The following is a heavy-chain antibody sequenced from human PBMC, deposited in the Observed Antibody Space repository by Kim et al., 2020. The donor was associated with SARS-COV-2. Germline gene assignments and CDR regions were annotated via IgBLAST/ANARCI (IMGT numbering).Heavy chain of an antibody. CDR3: ARRSYEFWSGYLDY. V-gene: IGHV4-30-2*01. D-gene: IGHD3-3*01. J-gene: IGHJ4*02. Sequence: NPSLKTRVTISVDRSKNQFSLKLSSVTAADTAVYYCARRSYEFWSGYLDYWGQGTLVTVSS.